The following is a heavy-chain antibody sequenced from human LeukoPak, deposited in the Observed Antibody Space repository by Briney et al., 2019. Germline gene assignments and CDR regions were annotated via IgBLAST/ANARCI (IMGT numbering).Heavy chain of an antibody. J-gene: IGHJ4*02. CDR2: IKPDGSDT. CDR3: ARGKYGGYFIDY. CDR1: GFTFTTHW. D-gene: IGHD5-12*01. Sequence: GGSLRLSCGASGFTFTTHWIHWVRQAPGKGLVWVSRIKPDGSDTNYADSVKGRFTISRDNAKNTVYLQMNSLRAEDTAVYYSARGKYGGYFIDYWGQGTLVTVSS. V-gene: IGHV3-74*01.